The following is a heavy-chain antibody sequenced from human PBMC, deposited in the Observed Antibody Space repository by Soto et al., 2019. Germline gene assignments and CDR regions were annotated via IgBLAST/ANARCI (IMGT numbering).Heavy chain of an antibody. CDR2: IIPIFGTA. CDR3: ASERVRGVIIGLGGYFDF. Sequence: QVQLVQSGAEVKKPGSSVKVSCKASVGTFSSYAISWVRQAPGQGLAWMGGIIPIFGTANYEQRLQGRGTITADKATCTGYMELGRMRSEDKAVYYCASERVRGVIIGLGGYFDFWGQGTLVTVSS. CDR1: VGTFSSYA. D-gene: IGHD3-10*01. J-gene: IGHJ4*02. V-gene: IGHV1-69*06.